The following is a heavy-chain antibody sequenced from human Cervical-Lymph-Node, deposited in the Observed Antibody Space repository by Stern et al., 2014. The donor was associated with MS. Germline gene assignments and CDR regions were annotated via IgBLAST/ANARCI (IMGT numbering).Heavy chain of an antibody. Sequence: QLQLQESGPGLVKPSQTLSLTCTVSGGSISSGSYYWSWIRQPAGKGLEWIGRIYTSGSTNYNPSLKSRVTISVDTSQNPFSLKLSSVTAADTAVYYCARDHYDFWSGYSYYFDYWGQGTLVTVSS. CDR3: ARDHYDFWSGYSYYFDY. CDR1: GGSISSGSYY. V-gene: IGHV4-61*02. CDR2: IYTSGST. J-gene: IGHJ4*02. D-gene: IGHD3-3*01.